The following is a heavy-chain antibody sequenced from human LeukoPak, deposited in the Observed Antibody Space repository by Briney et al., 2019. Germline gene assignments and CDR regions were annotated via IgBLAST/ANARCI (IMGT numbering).Heavy chain of an antibody. V-gene: IGHV1-2*02. J-gene: IGHJ6*03. CDR1: GYTFTGYY. CDR3: ARDWYDSTNYYMDV. Sequence: PGASVKVSCKASGYTFTGYYMHWVRQAPGQGLEWMGWINPNSGGTNYAQKFQGRVTMTRDTSISTAYMELSRLRSDDTAVYYCARDWYDSTNYYMDVWGKGTTVTVSS. CDR2: INPNSGGT. D-gene: IGHD3-22*01.